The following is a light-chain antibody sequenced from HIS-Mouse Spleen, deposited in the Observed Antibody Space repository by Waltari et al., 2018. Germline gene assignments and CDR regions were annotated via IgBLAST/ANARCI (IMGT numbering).Light chain of an antibody. V-gene: IGLV2-23*01. CDR1: SSDVGSYNL. Sequence: QSALTQPAPVSGSPGQSLTIPCTGTSSDVGSYNLVSWYQQHPGKAPKLMVYEGSNRPSGVSNRFSGSKSGNTASLTISGLQAEDEADYYCCSYAGSSTWVFGGGTKLTVL. CDR3: CSYAGSSTWV. J-gene: IGLJ3*02. CDR2: EGS.